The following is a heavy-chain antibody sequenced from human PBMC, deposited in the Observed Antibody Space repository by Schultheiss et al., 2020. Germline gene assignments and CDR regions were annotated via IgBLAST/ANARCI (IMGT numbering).Heavy chain of an antibody. V-gene: IGHV4-31*03. CDR1: GGSISSGGYY. CDR3: ARGGEIAARRLEFYGMDV. J-gene: IGHJ6*02. D-gene: IGHD6-6*01. Sequence: SETLSLTCTVSGGSISSGGYYWSWIRQHPGKGLEWIGYIYYSGSTYYNPSLKSRVTISVDTSKNQFSLKLSTVTAADTAVYYCARGGEIAARRLEFYGMDVWGQGTTVTVSS. CDR2: IYYSGST.